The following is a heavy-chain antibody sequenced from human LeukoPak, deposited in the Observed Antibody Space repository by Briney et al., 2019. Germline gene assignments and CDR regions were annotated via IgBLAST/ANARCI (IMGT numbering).Heavy chain of an antibody. J-gene: IGHJ4*02. CDR1: GGSISSYS. D-gene: IGHD1-26*01. V-gene: IGHV4-59*01. CDR3: ARDLSGTYSGFDY. CDR2: IFYTGGT. Sequence: PSETLSLTCTVSGGSISSYSWSWIRQPPGKGLEWIGYIFYTGGTNYNPSLKSRITISVDTSKNQLSLKLSSVTAADTAIYYCARDLSGTYSGFDYWGQGTLVTVSS.